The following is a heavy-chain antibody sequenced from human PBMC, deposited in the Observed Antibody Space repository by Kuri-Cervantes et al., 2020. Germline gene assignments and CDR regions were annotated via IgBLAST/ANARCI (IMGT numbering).Heavy chain of an antibody. Sequence: ESLKISCTVSGGSISSYYWSWIRQPAGKGLEWIGRIYTSGSTNYNPSLKSRVTMSVDTSKNQFSLKLSSVTAADTAVYYCARDLTTVTTGYYYYGMDVWGQGTTVTVSS. CDR2: IYTSGST. V-gene: IGHV4-4*07. CDR3: ARDLTTVTTGYYYYGMDV. J-gene: IGHJ6*02. D-gene: IGHD4-11*01. CDR1: GGSISSYY.